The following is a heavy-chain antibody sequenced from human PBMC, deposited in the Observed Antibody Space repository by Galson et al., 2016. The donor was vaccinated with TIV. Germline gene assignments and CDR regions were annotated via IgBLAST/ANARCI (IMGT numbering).Heavy chain of an antibody. CDR2: ISPSGGRT. J-gene: IGHJ5*02. V-gene: IGHV1-46*01. CDR1: GYKFTSDY. Sequence: SVKVSCKASGYKFTSDYIHWVRQAPGQGLEWMGIISPSGGRTTYAQKFQGRVTMTRDTSRDTSTSTVDMDLISLRSEDTAVYYCAGWFDPWGRGTLVTVSS. CDR3: AGWFDP.